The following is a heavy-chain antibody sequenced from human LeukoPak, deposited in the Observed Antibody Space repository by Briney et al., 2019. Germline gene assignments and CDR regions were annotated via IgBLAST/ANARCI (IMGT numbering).Heavy chain of an antibody. CDR3: ARADYDLPIDY. J-gene: IGHJ4*02. Sequence: KPSETLSLTCTVSGGSISSYYWSWIRQPPGKGLEWIGYIYYSGSTNYNPSLKSRVTISVDTSKNQFSLKPSSVTAADTAMYYCARADYDLPIDYWGQGTLVTVSS. CDR1: GGSISSYY. CDR2: IYYSGST. V-gene: IGHV4-59*01. D-gene: IGHD3-3*01.